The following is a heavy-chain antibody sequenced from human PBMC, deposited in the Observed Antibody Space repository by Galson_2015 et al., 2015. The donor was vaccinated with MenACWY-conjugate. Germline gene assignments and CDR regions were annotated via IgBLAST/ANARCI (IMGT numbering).Heavy chain of an antibody. J-gene: IGHJ3*02. CDR1: GFSLSNARMG. CDR2: IFSNDEK. D-gene: IGHD3-22*01. Sequence: PALVKPTQTLTLTCTVSGFSLSNARMGVSWIRQPPGKALEWLAHIFSNDEKSYSTSLKSRLTISKDTSKSQVVLTMTNMDPVDTATYYCARMEDYYDSREFVPGAFDIWGQGTMVTVSS. V-gene: IGHV2-26*01. CDR3: ARMEDYYDSREFVPGAFDI.